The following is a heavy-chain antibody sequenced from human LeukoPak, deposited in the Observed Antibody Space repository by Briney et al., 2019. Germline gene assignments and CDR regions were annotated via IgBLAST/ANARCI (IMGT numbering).Heavy chain of an antibody. J-gene: IGHJ4*02. Sequence: PSETLSLTCTVSGGSISSYYWSWIRQPPGKGLEWIGYIYYSGSTNYNPSLKSRVTISVKTSKNQFSLKLSSVTAADTAVYYCARGLRYNWNYGGGYFDYWGQGTLVTVSS. V-gene: IGHV4-59*12. CDR3: ARGLRYNWNYGGGYFDY. CDR1: GGSISSYY. CDR2: IYYSGST. D-gene: IGHD1-7*01.